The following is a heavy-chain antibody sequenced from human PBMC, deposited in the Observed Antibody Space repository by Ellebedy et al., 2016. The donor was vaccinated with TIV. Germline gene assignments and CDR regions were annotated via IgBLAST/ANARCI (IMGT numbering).Heavy chain of an antibody. J-gene: IGHJ4*02. Sequence: GGSLRLSCAASGFMFSTYWMHWVRQSPGKGLVWVARINSDGTITTNADSVRGRFTISRDDAKNMLYLQMNSLRVEDTAMYYCTRGMGTSWGQGTLVTVSS. CDR1: GFMFSTYW. CDR3: TRGMGTS. CDR2: INSDGTIT. V-gene: IGHV3-74*01. D-gene: IGHD2-2*01.